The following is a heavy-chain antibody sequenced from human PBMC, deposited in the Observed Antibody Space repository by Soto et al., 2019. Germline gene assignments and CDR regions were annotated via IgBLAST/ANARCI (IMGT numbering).Heavy chain of an antibody. D-gene: IGHD3-22*01. CDR3: AREYKYYYDSSGYSDAFDI. CDR2: ISAYNGNT. CDR1: GYTFTSYG. Sequence: QVQLVQSGAAVKKPGASVKVSCKASGYTFTSYGISWVRQAPGQGLEWMGWISAYNGNTNYAQKLQGRVTMTTDTSTSTAYMELRSLRSDDTAVYFCAREYKYYYDSSGYSDAFDIWGQGTMFTVSS. J-gene: IGHJ3*02. V-gene: IGHV1-18*01.